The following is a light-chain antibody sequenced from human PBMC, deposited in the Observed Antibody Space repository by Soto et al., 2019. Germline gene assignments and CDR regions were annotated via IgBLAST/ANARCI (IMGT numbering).Light chain of an antibody. CDR3: QSADSSGTYVV. Sequence: SYELTQPPSVSVSPGQTARITGSGDALPKQYAYWYQQKPGQAPVLVIYKDSERPSGIPERFSGSSSGTTVTLTISGVQAEDEADYYCQSADSSGTYVVFGGGTQLTVL. CDR2: KDS. CDR1: ALPKQY. J-gene: IGLJ2*01. V-gene: IGLV3-25*03.